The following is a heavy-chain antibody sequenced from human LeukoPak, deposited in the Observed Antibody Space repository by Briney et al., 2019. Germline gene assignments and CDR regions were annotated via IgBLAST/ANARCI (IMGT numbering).Heavy chain of an antibody. CDR3: ARDHYYGSDLVGY. J-gene: IGHJ4*02. Sequence: PGGSLRLSCAAPGFMFHDYAIHWVRQAPGKGLEWVSLISGDGGSTFYADSVKGRFTISRDNSKNTLYLQMNSLRAEDTAVYYCARDHYYGSDLVGYWGQGTLVTVSS. D-gene: IGHD3-10*01. V-gene: IGHV3-43*02. CDR1: GFMFHDYA. CDR2: ISGDGGST.